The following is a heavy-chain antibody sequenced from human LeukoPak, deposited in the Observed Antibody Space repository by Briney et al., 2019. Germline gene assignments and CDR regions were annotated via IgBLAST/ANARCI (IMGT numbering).Heavy chain of an antibody. J-gene: IGHJ3*01. CDR3: ARDRGGAESHGFDAFDL. D-gene: IGHD2-15*01. V-gene: IGHV3-7*01. Sequence: GGSLRLSCAASGFTFDDYGMSWVRQAPGKGLEWVANIKQDGSEKHYVDSVKGRFTISRDNAKNSLYLQVNSLRVDDTAVYYCARDRGGAESHGFDAFDLWGQGTIVTVSS. CDR1: GFTFDDYG. CDR2: IKQDGSEK.